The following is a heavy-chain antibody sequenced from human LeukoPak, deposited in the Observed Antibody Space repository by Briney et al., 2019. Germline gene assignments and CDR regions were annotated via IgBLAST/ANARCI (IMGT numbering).Heavy chain of an antibody. Sequence: GGSPIVSCAAPGSTFSSYAMSWIRQAPGHFLKWVSHSSSRSSTIYYADSVKGRFNIYRDNAKNSPYLQMNSLRAEDTAVFFFKQKTAYEILTGYLYGMDVWGQGTTVTVSS. CDR1: GSTFSSYA. V-gene: IGHV3-48*04. CDR2: SSSRSSTI. D-gene: IGHD3-9*01. CDR3: KQKTAYEILTGYLYGMDV. J-gene: IGHJ6*02.